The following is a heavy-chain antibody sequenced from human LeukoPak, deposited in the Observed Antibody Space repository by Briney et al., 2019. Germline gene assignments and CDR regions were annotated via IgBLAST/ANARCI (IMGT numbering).Heavy chain of an antibody. V-gene: IGHV1-24*01. CDR1: GYTLSELS. D-gene: IGHD3-10*01. J-gene: IGHJ4*02. CDR3: ATELSGSYLY. CDR2: FDPEDGET. Sequence: ASVKVSCKVSGYTLSELSMYWVRQAPGQGLEWMGGFDPEDGETIYAQKFQGRVTMTEDTSTDTAYMELSSLRSEDTAVYYCATELSGSYLYWGQGTLVTVSS.